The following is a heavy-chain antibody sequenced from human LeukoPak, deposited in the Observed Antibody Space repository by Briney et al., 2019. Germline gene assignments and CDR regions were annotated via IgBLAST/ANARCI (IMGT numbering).Heavy chain of an antibody. J-gene: IGHJ4*02. CDR3: ARIRFGEFYFDY. V-gene: IGHV5-51*01. D-gene: IGHD3-10*01. CDR2: IYPGHPHT. Sequence: GIIYPGHPHTRYSPSFQGQVTISAEKSNRTAYLQWSSLKASDTAMYYCARIRFGEFYFDYWGQGTLVTVSS.